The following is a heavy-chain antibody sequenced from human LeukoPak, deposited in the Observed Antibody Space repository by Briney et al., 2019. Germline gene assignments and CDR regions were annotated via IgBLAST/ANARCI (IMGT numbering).Heavy chain of an antibody. CDR2: IKHSGST. CDR1: GGSFSGYY. J-gene: IGHJ4*02. CDR3: ASCSGSYSRNYFDY. D-gene: IGHD1-26*01. V-gene: IGHV4-34*01. Sequence: SETLSLTCAVYGGSFSGYYYNWIRQPPGKGLEWIGEIKHSGSTNYNLSLKSRVTISVDTSKNQFSLKLNSVTAADTAVYYCASCSGSYSRNYFDYWGQGTLVTVSS.